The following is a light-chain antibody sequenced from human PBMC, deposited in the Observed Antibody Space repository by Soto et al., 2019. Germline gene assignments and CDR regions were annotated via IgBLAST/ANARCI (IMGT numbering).Light chain of an antibody. CDR2: GNT. CDR3: QSFDGSLSGYV. CDR1: SSNIGADYD. J-gene: IGLJ1*01. V-gene: IGLV1-40*01. Sequence: QSVLTQPPSVSGAPGQRVAISCTGGSSNIGADYDVHWYQVVPGRVPKLLIYGNTNRPSGVPDRFSGSKSGTSASLAITGLQAEDEADYYCQSFDGSLSGYVFGTGTKLTVL.